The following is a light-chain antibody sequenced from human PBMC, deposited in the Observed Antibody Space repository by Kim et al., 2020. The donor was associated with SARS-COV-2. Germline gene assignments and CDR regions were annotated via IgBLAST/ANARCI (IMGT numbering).Light chain of an antibody. CDR2: LNSDGSH. CDR3: QTWDTGIQV. J-gene: IGLJ3*02. CDR1: SGHSSYT. Sequence: QLVLTQSPSASASLGASVKLTCTLNSGHSSYTIAWHQQQPEKGPRYLMKLNSDGSHTKGDGITDRFSGSSSGAERYLTIPSLQSEDEADYYCQTWDTGIQVFGGGTQLTVL. V-gene: IGLV4-69*02.